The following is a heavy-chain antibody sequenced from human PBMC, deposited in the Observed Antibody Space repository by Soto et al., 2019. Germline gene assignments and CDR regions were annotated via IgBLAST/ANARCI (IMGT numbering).Heavy chain of an antibody. CDR3: AKGAGGSCSQRLDY. J-gene: IGHJ4*02. D-gene: IGHD2-15*01. CDR1: GFTFSSYG. CDR2: ISDSGGNT. V-gene: IGHV3-23*01. Sequence: EVQLLESGGGLVQPGGSLRLSCTASGFTFSSYGMSWVRQAPGKGLEWVSGISDSGGNTYFADSVKGRFTISRDNSKNTLYLQMNSLRDEDTAVYYCAKGAGGSCSQRLDYWGRGVLVTVSS.